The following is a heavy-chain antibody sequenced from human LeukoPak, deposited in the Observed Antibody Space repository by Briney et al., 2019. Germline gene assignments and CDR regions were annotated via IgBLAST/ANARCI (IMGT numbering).Heavy chain of an antibody. D-gene: IGHD3-3*01. Sequence: PSETLSLTCAVYGGSFSNYYWSWIRQPPGKGLEWIGEINHSGSTNYNPSLKSRVTISVDTSKNQFSLKLSSVTAADTAVYYCARGPARITIFGVVIPEAFDIWGQGTMVTVSS. V-gene: IGHV4-34*01. J-gene: IGHJ3*02. CDR3: ARGPARITIFGVVIPEAFDI. CDR2: INHSGST. CDR1: GGSFSNYY.